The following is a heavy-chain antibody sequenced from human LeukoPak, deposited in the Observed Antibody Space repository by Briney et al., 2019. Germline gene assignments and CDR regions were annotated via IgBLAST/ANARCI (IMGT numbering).Heavy chain of an antibody. CDR3: ARLGGYSSAWYFDY. CDR1: GGSISSYY. Sequence: PSETLSLTCTVSGGSISSYYWSWIRQPPGKGLEWIGYIYYSGSTNYNPSLKSRVTISVDTSKNQFSLKVRSVTAADTAVYYCARLGGYSSAWYFDYWGQGALVTVSS. V-gene: IGHV4-59*01. CDR2: IYYSGST. J-gene: IGHJ4*02. D-gene: IGHD6-19*01.